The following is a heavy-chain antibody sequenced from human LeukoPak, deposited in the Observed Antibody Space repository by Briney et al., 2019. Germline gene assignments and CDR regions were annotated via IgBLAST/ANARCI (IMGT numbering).Heavy chain of an antibody. CDR3: ATHRGYSYGTAEDFDY. V-gene: IGHV3-7*01. J-gene: IGHJ4*02. D-gene: IGHD5-18*01. CDR2: IKQDGSEK. Sequence: GGSLRLSCAAPGFTFSHYWMSWVRQAPGKGLEWVANIKQDGSEKYYVDSVKGRFTISRDNVKNSLYLQMNSLRAEDTALYYCATHRGYSYGTAEDFDYWGQGALVTVSS. CDR1: GFTFSHYW.